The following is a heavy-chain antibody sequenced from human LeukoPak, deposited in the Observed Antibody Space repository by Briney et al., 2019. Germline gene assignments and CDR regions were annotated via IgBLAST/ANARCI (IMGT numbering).Heavy chain of an antibody. CDR2: FDPEDGET. CDR1: GYTLTELS. CDR3: ASHYDYYGSGSYYGLDY. Sequence: ASVKVSCTVSGYTLTELSMHWVRQAPGKGLEWMGGFDPEDGETIYAQKFQGRVTMTEDTSTDTAYMELSSLRSEDTAVYYCASHYDYYGSGSYYGLDYWGQGTLVTVSS. V-gene: IGHV1-24*01. J-gene: IGHJ4*02. D-gene: IGHD3-10*01.